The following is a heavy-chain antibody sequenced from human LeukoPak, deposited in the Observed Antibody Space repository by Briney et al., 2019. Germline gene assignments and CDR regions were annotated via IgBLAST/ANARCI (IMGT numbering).Heavy chain of an antibody. D-gene: IGHD3-10*01. CDR2: IKQDGSEK. CDR1: GFTFSSYW. CDR3: ARGGRPDYYGSGSHSFDY. J-gene: IGHJ4*02. V-gene: IGHV3-7*01. Sequence: TGGSLRLSCAASGFTFSSYWMSWVRQAPGKGLEWVANIKQDGSEKYYVDSVKGRFTISRDNAKNSLYLQMNSLRAEDTAVYYCARGGRPDYYGSGSHSFDYWGQGTLVTVSS.